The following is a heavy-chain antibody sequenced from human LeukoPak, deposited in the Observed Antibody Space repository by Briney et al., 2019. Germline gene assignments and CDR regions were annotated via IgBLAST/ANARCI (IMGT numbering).Heavy chain of an antibody. CDR1: GFTFSDYY. Sequence: GGSLRLSCAASGFTFSDYYMSWIRQAPGKGLEWVSRIRSKTDGGTPDYAAPVKGRFTISRDDSKDTLYLQMNSLKTEDTGLYYCTTSTVTTYHGMDVWGQGTTVTVSS. CDR3: TTSTVTTYHGMDV. CDR2: IRSKTDGGTP. D-gene: IGHD4-17*01. J-gene: IGHJ6*02. V-gene: IGHV3-15*05.